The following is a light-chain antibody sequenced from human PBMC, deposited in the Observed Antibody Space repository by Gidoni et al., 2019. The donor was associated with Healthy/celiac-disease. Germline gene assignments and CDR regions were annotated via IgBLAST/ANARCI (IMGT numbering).Light chain of an antibody. V-gene: IGKV1-5*03. Sequence: DIQMTQSPSTLSASVGDRVTITCLASQSISSLLAWYQQKPGKAPKLMYYKASSLEGGVQSGFSGSGSGTEFTLTISSLQPDDVATYYCQQYNSYSPAFGQGTKVEIK. J-gene: IGKJ1*01. CDR1: QSISSL. CDR2: KAS. CDR3: QQYNSYSPA.